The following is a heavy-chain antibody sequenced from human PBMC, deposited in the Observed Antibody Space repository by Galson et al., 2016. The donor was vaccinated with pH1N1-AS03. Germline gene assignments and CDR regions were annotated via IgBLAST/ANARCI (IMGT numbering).Heavy chain of an antibody. CDR1: GDSISSYY. CDR2: MFYSGST. D-gene: IGHD6-13*01. J-gene: IGHJ6*02. CDR3: ARFRSSWTFYYGLDV. Sequence: LSLTCTVSGDSISSYYWSWIRQPPGKGLEWIGYMFYSGSTKYNSSLKSRVSISGDTSKNQFSLKLSSVTAADTAVYYCARFRSSWTFYYGLDVWGQGTTVTVSS. V-gene: IGHV4-59*01.